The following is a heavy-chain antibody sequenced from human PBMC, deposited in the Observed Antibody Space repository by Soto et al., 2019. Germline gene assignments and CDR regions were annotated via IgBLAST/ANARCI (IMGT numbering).Heavy chain of an antibody. CDR3: ASVPIWCGSSSCYTEGFDS. Sequence: EVQLLDSGGGWVQPGGSLRLSCVASGFVFSDYAMSWVRQAPGKGLEWVSAISAGGSDTYYADSVKGRFTVSRVNSKNALYLQMNPLTAEATAIYYCASVPIWCGSSSCYTEGFDSWGQGTLVTVSS. V-gene: IGHV3-23*01. J-gene: IGHJ4*02. CDR1: GFVFSDYA. D-gene: IGHD2-2*01. CDR2: ISAGGSDT.